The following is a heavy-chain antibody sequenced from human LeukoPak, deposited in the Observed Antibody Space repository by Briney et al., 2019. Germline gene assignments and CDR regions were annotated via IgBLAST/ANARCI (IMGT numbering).Heavy chain of an antibody. D-gene: IGHD2-2*01. J-gene: IGHJ3*02. Sequence: ARSLTLSWAASGFTFSSDSMNWDRQAHGKGREWVSYISNNRSTIYYEDCVEGRFTISRDNAKNSLYLQMNSLRAEDTAVYCCARVLREYRLLHAFDIWGQGTMVTVSS. CDR2: ISNNRSTI. CDR1: GFTFSSDS. V-gene: IGHV3-48*01. CDR3: ARVLREYRLLHAFDI.